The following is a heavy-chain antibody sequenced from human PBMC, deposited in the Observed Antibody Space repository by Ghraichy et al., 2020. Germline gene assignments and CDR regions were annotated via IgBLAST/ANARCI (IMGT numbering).Heavy chain of an antibody. CDR1: GGSISSSSYY. CDR3: ARRGPGILGAHGGAFDI. CDR2: IYYSGST. Sequence: SETLSLTCTVSGGSISSSSYYWGWIRQPPGKGLEWIGTIYYSGSTYYNPSLRSRVTISVDTSMNQFSLKLTSVTAADTAVYYCARRGPGILGAHGGAFDIWGQGTMVTVSS. J-gene: IGHJ3*02. D-gene: IGHD1-26*01. V-gene: IGHV4-39*01.